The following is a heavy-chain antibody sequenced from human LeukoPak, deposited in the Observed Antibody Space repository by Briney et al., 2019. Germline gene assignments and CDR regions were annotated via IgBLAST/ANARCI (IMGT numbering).Heavy chain of an antibody. J-gene: IGHJ4*02. CDR1: GYTFTSYA. CDR3: ARGWEVDYYDSSGYFDY. Sequence: ASVKVSCKASGYTFTSYAMNWVRQAPGQGLEWVGWINTNTGNPTYAQGFTGRFVFSLDTSVSTAYLQISSLKAEDTAVYYCARGWEVDYYDSSGYFDYWGQGTLVTVSS. D-gene: IGHD3-22*01. CDR2: INTNTGNP. V-gene: IGHV7-4-1*02.